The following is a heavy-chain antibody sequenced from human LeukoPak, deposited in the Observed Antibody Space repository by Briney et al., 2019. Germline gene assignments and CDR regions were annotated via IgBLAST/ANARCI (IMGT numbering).Heavy chain of an antibody. CDR2: MNPNSGNT. V-gene: IGHV1-8*01. J-gene: IGHJ4*02. Sequence: ASVKVSCKASGYTFTSYDINWVRQASGQGLEWMGWMNPNSGNTGYAQKFQGRVTMTRNTSISTAYMELSSLRSEDTAVYYCARGPPGGWFGELSYDYWGQGTLVALSS. D-gene: IGHD3-10*01. CDR1: GYTFTSYD. CDR3: ARGPPGGWFGELSYDY.